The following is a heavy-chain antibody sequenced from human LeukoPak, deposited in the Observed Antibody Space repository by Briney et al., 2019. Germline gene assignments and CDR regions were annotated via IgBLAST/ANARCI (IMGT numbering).Heavy chain of an antibody. CDR2: IYYSGST. CDR1: GGSISSSSYY. Sequence: PSETLSLICTVSGGSISSSSYYWGWIRQPPGKGLEWIGSIYYSGSTYYNPPLKSRVTISVDTSKNQFSLKLSSVTAADTAVYYCARGLTRAWFGEPHYYYYMDVWGKGTTVTVSS. D-gene: IGHD3-10*01. V-gene: IGHV4-39*07. J-gene: IGHJ6*03. CDR3: ARGLTRAWFGEPHYYYYMDV.